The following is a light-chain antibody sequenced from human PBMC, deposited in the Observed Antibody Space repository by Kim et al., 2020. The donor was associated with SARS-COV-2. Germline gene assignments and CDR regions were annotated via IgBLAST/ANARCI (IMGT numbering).Light chain of an antibody. J-gene: IGLJ3*02. V-gene: IGLV3-21*04. CDR1: NIGRKS. CDR3: QVWDSSGDQWL. Sequence: PGKKAETPCGGNNIGRKSAGWYGLRQGQAPVLVMYYDRDRASGIPERFAGSNAGNTDNLTISRVEGGDEADYFCQVWDSSGDQWLFGGGTQRTV. CDR2: YDR.